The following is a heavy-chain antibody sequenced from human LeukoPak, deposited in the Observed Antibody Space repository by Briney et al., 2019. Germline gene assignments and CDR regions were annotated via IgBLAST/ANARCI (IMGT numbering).Heavy chain of an antibody. CDR1: VFTLRIYS. Sequence: SGGSLRDSPAQPVFTLRIYSMHSVCPALRKRLEWVALIRYDGSNKYYADSVKGRFTISRDNSKNTLYLQMNSLRAEDTAVYYCAKDPFGEYYFDYWGQGTLVTVSS. D-gene: IGHD3-10*01. CDR3: AKDPFGEYYFDY. V-gene: IGHV3-30*02. J-gene: IGHJ4*02. CDR2: IRYDGSNK.